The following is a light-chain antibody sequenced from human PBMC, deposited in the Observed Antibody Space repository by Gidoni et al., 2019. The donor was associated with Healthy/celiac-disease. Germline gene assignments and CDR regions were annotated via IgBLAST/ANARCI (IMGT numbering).Light chain of an antibody. J-gene: IGKJ2*01. V-gene: IGKV1-39*01. CDR3: QQSYSSPFT. Sequence: DIQMTQSPSSLSASVGDRVTLTCRASQSVSSYLNWYQQKPGKAPKLLIYDASSRASGVPARFSGSGSGTDFTLTISSLQPEDFATYYCQQSYSSPFTFGEGTKLEIK. CDR1: QSVSSY. CDR2: DAS.